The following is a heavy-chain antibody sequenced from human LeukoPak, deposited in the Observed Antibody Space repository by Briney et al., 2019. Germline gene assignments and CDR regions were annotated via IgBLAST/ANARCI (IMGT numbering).Heavy chain of an antibody. V-gene: IGHV5-51*01. CDR3: ARHPYSSGWYNFDY. J-gene: IGHJ4*02. Sequence: RAGESLKISCKGSRYSFTSYWIGWVRQMPGKGLEWMGIIYPGDSDTRYSPSFQGQVTISADKSISTAYLQWSSLKASDTAMYYCARHPYSSGWYNFDYWGQGTLVTVSS. CDR2: IYPGDSDT. CDR1: RYSFTSYW. D-gene: IGHD6-19*01.